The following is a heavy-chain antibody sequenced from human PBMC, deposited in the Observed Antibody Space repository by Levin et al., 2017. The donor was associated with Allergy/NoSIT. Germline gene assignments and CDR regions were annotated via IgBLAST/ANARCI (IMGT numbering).Heavy chain of an antibody. CDR2: ISSSSSYI. Sequence: GGSLRLSCAASGFTFATYSMNWVRQAPGKGLEWVSSISSSSSYIYYADSLKGRFTISRDNAKNSLYLQMNSLRAEDTAVYFCARDGTTGSIVGDFDYWGQGTLVTVSS. V-gene: IGHV3-21*01. D-gene: IGHD1-1*01. CDR3: ARDGTTGSIVGDFDY. CDR1: GFTFATYS. J-gene: IGHJ4*02.